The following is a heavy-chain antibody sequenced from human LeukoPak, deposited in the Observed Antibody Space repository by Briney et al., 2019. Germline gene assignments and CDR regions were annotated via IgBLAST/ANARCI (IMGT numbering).Heavy chain of an antibody. Sequence: ASVKVSCKASGYTFTGYYMHWVRQAPGQGLEWMGWINPNSGGTNYAQKFQGRVTMTRDTSISTAYMELSRLRSDDTAVYYCARDSGLDSSSWDFDYWGQGTLVTVSS. J-gene: IGHJ4*02. CDR1: GYTFTGYY. D-gene: IGHD6-13*01. V-gene: IGHV1-2*02. CDR3: ARDSGLDSSSWDFDY. CDR2: INPNSGGT.